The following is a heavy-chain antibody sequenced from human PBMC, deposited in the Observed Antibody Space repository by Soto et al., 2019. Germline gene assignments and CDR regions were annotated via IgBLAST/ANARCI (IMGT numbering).Heavy chain of an antibody. J-gene: IGHJ5*02. D-gene: IGHD6-19*01. CDR1: GFTVSGNY. Sequence: EVQLLESGGGLVQPGGSLRLSCVASGFTVSGNYISWVRQAPGKGLEWVSIIYGGGSTYYADSVKGRFTISRDNSKNTLYLQMHSLRVEDTAVYYCANAGTAVAGILFSWGQGTLVTVSS. CDR3: ANAGTAVAGILFS. V-gene: IGHV3-66*01. CDR2: IYGGGST.